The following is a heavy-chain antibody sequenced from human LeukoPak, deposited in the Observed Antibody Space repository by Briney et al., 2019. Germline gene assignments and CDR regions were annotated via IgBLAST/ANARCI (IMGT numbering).Heavy chain of an antibody. CDR3: ASRTQRHERGAFFDY. Sequence: SETLSLTCAVSGGSISSDYYWGWIRPPPGKGLAFIGSMFYNGPTHYNPSLKSRLTMSVDTSKNQFSLTLGSVTAADTAVYYCASRTQRHERGAFFDYWGQGTLVTVSS. J-gene: IGHJ4*02. V-gene: IGHV4-39*01. D-gene: IGHD1-1*01. CDR2: MFYNGPT. CDR1: GGSISSDYY.